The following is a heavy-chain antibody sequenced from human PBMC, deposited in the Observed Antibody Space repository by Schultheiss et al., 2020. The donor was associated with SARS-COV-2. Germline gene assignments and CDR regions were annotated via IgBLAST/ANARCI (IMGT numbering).Heavy chain of an antibody. CDR3: AKDRNGYCSSTSCYTRYYYYGMDV. Sequence: GGSLRLSCAASGFTFSSYGMHWVRQAPGKGLEWVAVISYDGSNKYYADSVKGRFTISRDNSKNTLYLQMNSLRAEDTAVYYCAKDRNGYCSSTSCYTRYYYYGMDVWGQGTTVTVSS. CDR2: ISYDGSNK. J-gene: IGHJ6*02. CDR1: GFTFSSYG. V-gene: IGHV3-30*18. D-gene: IGHD2-2*02.